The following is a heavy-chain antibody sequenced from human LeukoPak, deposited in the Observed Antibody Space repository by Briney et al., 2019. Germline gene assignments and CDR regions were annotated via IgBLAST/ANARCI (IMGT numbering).Heavy chain of an antibody. Sequence: PGGSLRLSCAASGFTFSSYGMHWVRQAPGKGLEWVAFIRYDGSNKYYADSVKGRFTISRDNSKNTLYLQMNSLRAEDTAVYYCAKEGAPYYYYYYMDVWGKGTTVTVSS. CDR1: GFTFSSYG. D-gene: IGHD1-26*01. V-gene: IGHV3-30*02. CDR2: IRYDGSNK. CDR3: AKEGAPYYYYYYMDV. J-gene: IGHJ6*03.